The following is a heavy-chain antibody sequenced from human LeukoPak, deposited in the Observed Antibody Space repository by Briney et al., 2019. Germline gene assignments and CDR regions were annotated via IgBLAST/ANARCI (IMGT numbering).Heavy chain of an antibody. D-gene: IGHD3-22*01. J-gene: IGHJ4*02. CDR2: IYHSGST. CDR3: ARDPPEYYESSVVS. V-gene: IGHV4-4*02. CDR1: GDSISSSNW. Sequence: SETLSLTCADSGDSISSSNWWSWVRQPPGKGLEWIGEIYHSGSTNYNPSLKSRVTISVDKSKNQFSLKLSSVTAADTAVYYCARDPPEYYESSVVSWGLGTLVTVSS.